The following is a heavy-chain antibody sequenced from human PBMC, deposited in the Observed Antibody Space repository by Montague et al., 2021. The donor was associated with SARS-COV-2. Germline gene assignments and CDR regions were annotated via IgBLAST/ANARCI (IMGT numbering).Heavy chain of an antibody. D-gene: IGHD3-10*01. V-gene: IGHV4-4*02. CDR2: IFHSGST. CDR1: GGSISSDNW. CDR3: ARRITMVRGVTKRNNWFDP. Sequence: SETLSLTCAVSGGSISSDNWWSWVRQSPGKGLEWIGEIFHSGSTNYNPSLKSRVTMSVDKSKNDFSLKLSPVTAADTAMYYCARRITMVRGVTKRNNWFDPWGRGIPGTGAS. J-gene: IGHJ5*02.